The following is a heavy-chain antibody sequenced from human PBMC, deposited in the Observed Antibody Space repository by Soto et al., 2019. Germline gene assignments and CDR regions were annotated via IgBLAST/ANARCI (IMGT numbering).Heavy chain of an antibody. J-gene: IGHJ4*02. V-gene: IGHV4-39*01. CDR2: IQYRGST. D-gene: IGHD3-10*01. CDR1: DDSITSGAYY. CDR3: AGMSCFGDLLFDY. Sequence: HLQLQESGPGLVKPSETLSLTCTVSDDSITSGAYYWGLIRQPPGKGLEWIGAIQYRGSTYYNPSLKSRLTMSLDTSKSQFSLRLTSVTAADTAVYFCAGMSCFGDLLFDYWGQGTLVTVSA.